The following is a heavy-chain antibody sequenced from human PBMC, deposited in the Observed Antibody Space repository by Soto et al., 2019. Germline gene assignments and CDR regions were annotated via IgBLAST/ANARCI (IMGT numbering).Heavy chain of an antibody. V-gene: IGHV1-69*13. Sequence: SVKVSCKASGGTFSSYGIDGVRQAPGQRLEWMGGIIPIFGKVNYVQKFQGRVTFTADESTSTAYMDLSSLRFEDTAVYFCARAPYYDFWSGVSHGKWFDLWGQGTPVTVSS. J-gene: IGHJ5*02. CDR1: GGTFSSYG. CDR3: ARAPYYDFWSGVSHGKWFDL. CDR2: IIPIFGKV. D-gene: IGHD3-3*01.